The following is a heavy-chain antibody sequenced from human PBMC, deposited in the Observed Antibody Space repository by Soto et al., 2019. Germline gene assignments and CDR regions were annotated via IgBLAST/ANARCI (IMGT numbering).Heavy chain of an antibody. CDR2: TYHSGNP. CDR3: ARGTYGDYVAYFDP. J-gene: IGHJ5*02. CDR1: GDTISTGGYS. Sequence: QLQLQESGSRLVKSSETLSLTCAVSGDTISTGGYSWAWIRQPPGKPLEWIGHTYHSGNPYYKPSLMRRVILSVDRSQDQFSLKLSSVTAAAPALQCCARGTYGDYVAYFDPSGQGTLVTVSS. D-gene: IGHD4-17*01. V-gene: IGHV4-30-2*01.